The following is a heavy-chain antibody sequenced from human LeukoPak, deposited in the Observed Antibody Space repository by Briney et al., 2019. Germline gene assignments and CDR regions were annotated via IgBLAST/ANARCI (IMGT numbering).Heavy chain of an antibody. CDR1: GYTFTGYY. V-gene: IGHV1-2*02. Sequence: ASVKVSCKASGYTFTGYYMHWVRQAPGQGLEWMGWINPNSGGTNYAQKFQGRVTMTRDTSISTAYMELSRLRSDDTAVYYCARDRSGLLWFGELFTWFDPWGQGTLVTVSS. CDR3: ARDRSGLLWFGELFTWFDP. CDR2: INPNSGGT. D-gene: IGHD3-10*01. J-gene: IGHJ5*02.